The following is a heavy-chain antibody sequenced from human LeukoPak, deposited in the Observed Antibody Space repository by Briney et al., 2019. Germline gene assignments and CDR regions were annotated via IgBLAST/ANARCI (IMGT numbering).Heavy chain of an antibody. D-gene: IGHD5-12*01. Sequence: PGGSLRLSCAASGFSFSSYSMNWVRQAPGKGLEWVSYISSSTSTIYYADSVKGRFTISRDNVKNSLYLQMNSLRADDTAVYYCARDWLSPRWYFDLWGPGTLVTASS. CDR3: ARDWLSPRWYFDL. J-gene: IGHJ2*01. CDR1: GFSFSSYS. V-gene: IGHV3-48*01. CDR2: ISSSTSTI.